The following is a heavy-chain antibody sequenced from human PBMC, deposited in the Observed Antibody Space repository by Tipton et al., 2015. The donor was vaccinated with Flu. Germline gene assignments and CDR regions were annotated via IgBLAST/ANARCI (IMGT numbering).Heavy chain of an antibody. CDR1: GGSISSGGYC. Sequence: TLSLTCVVSGGSISSGGYCWSWIRQPPGKGLEWIGHIYHSGSPHYNASLKSRVTISVDRSKNHYSLNLTSVTAADTAVYYCARYRGSNARGEINDAFDIWGQGTMVSVSS. D-gene: IGHD1-26*01. CDR2: IYHSGSP. J-gene: IGHJ3*02. V-gene: IGHV4-30-2*01. CDR3: ARYRGSNARGEINDAFDI.